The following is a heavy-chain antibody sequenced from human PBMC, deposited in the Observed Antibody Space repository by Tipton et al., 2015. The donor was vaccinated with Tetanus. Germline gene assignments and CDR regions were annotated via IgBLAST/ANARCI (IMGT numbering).Heavy chain of an antibody. CDR3: AKEALGVLNL. CDR1: GFIFSNYW. Sequence: GSLRLSCSASGFIFSNYWMSWVRQAPGKGLEWVANINRNGGGKYYVDSVKGRFTISRDNSKNTLSRQLNSLRADDTAIYYCAKEALGVLNLWGKGTTVIVSS. D-gene: IGHD1-14*01. V-gene: IGHV3-7*03. J-gene: IGHJ6*04. CDR2: INRNGGGK.